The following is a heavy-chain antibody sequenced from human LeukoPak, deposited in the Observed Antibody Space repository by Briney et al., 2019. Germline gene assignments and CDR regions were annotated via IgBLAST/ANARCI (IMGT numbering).Heavy chain of an antibody. V-gene: IGHV3-74*01. CDR3: ASIVRATTGLDC. CDR1: GFTFSSYW. Sequence: PGGSLRLSCAVSGFTFSSYWMHWVRQAPGKGLVWVSRINSGGSSTSYADSVKGRFTISRDNAKNTLYLQMNSLRAEDTAVYYCASIVRATTGLDCWGQGTLVTVSS. D-gene: IGHD1-26*01. J-gene: IGHJ4*02. CDR2: INSGGSST.